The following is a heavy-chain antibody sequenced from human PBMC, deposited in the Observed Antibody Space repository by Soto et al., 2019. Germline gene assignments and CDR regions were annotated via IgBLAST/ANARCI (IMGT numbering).Heavy chain of an antibody. J-gene: IGHJ4*02. CDR3: ATMSGYAGY. CDR2: ISHDGSED. CDR1: GFTFSIYG. D-gene: IGHD3-3*01. Sequence: QMQLVESGGGVVQSGRSLRLSCAASGFTFSIYGMHWVRQAPGKGLEWVAFISHDGSEDYYADSVKGRFAVSRDNSKNTMYVQMNSLPGEDTAVYHCATMSGYAGYWGQGTLVTVSS. V-gene: IGHV3-30*03.